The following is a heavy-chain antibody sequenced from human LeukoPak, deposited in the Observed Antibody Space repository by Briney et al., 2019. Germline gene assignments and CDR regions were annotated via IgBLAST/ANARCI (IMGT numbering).Heavy chain of an antibody. Sequence: GGSLRLSCAASGFTFSSYSMNWVRQAPGKGLEWVSYISSSSSTIYYADSVKGRFTISRDNAKNSLYLQMNSLRAEDTAVYYCARGPRTYYYDSSGYYWDYWGQGTLVTVSS. J-gene: IGHJ4*02. CDR3: ARGPRTYYYDSSGYYWDY. CDR1: GFTFSSYS. D-gene: IGHD3-22*01. V-gene: IGHV3-48*01. CDR2: ISSSSSTI.